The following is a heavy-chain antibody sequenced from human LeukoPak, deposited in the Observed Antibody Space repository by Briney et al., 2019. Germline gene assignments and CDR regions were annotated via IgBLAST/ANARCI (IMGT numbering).Heavy chain of an antibody. Sequence: GESLKISCKASENSFTTSWIGWVRQMPGRGLEWMGIIYPGDSDTRYSPSFQGQVTISADKSISTAYLQWSSLKASDTAMYYCANTRFKNLFDAFDIWGQGTMVTVSS. D-gene: IGHD1-14*01. V-gene: IGHV5-51*01. CDR2: IYPGDSDT. CDR3: ANTRFKNLFDAFDI. CDR1: ENSFTTSW. J-gene: IGHJ3*02.